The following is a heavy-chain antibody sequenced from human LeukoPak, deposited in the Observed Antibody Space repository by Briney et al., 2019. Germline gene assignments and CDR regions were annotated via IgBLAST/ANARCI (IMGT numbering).Heavy chain of an antibody. D-gene: IGHD5-12*01. V-gene: IGHV4-59*01. CDR1: GGSLSSYY. Sequence: SETLSLTCTVSGGSLSSYYWRWLRQPPGKGLEWIGYIYYSGSTNYNPSLKSRVTISVDTSKNQFSLKLSSVTAADTAVYYCARGYRGFDYWGQGTLVTVSS. J-gene: IGHJ4*02. CDR3: ARGYRGFDY. CDR2: IYYSGST.